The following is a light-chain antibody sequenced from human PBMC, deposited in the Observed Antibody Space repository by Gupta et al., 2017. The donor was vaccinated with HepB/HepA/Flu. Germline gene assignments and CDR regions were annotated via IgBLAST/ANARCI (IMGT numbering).Light chain of an antibody. CDR2: AAS. CDR3: QQLNSYPLT. V-gene: IGKV1-9*01. Sequence: DIQLTQSPSFLSASVGDRVTITCRASQGISRYLAGYQQKPGKAPKLLIYAASTLQSGVPSRFSGSGSGTEFTLTSSSLQPEDLATYYCQQLNSYPLTFGGGTKVEIK. J-gene: IGKJ4*01. CDR1: QGISRY.